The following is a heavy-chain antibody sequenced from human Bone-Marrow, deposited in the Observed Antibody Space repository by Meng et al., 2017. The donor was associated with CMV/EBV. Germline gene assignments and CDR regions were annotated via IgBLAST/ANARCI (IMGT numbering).Heavy chain of an antibody. J-gene: IGHJ5*02. D-gene: IGHD3-10*01. CDR2: IRYDGSNK. V-gene: IGHV3-30*02. Sequence: GESLKISCAASGFTFSSYGMHWVRQAPGKGLEWVAFIRYDGSNKYYADSVKGRFTISRDNSKNTLYLQMNSLRAEDTAVYYCAKDRWFGETVNWFDPWGQGTLVTVSS. CDR1: GFTFSSYG. CDR3: AKDRWFGETVNWFDP.